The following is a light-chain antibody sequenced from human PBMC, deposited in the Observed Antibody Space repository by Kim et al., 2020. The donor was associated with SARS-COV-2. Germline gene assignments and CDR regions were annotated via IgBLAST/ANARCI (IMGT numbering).Light chain of an antibody. J-gene: IGLJ2*01. V-gene: IGLV3-19*01. CDR2: AYN. CDR1: SLRRYY. Sequence: SSELTRDPVVSVALGQTVRITCQGDSLRRYYASWYRRKPGQAPVLVIYAYNNRPSGIPDRFSGSSSGDTASLTITGAQAEDEADYYCQSRDSSGNVVFGGGTQLTVL. CDR3: QSRDSSGNVV.